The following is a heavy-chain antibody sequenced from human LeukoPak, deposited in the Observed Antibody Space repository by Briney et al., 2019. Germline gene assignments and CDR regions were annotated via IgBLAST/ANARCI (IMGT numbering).Heavy chain of an antibody. J-gene: IGHJ5*02. D-gene: IGHD3-10*01. CDR2: IYYSGST. V-gene: IGHV4-59*08. Sequence: SETLSLTCTVSGGSISSYYWSWIRQPPGKGLEWIGYIYYSGSTYYNPSLKSRVTISVDTSKNQFSLKLSSVTAADTAVYYCARSLGNYYGSGSYYQPNWFDPWGQGTLVTVSS. CDR3: ARSLGNYYGSGSYYQPNWFDP. CDR1: GGSISSYY.